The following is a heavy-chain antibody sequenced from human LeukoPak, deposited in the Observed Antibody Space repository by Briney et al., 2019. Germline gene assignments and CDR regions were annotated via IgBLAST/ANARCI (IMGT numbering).Heavy chain of an antibody. CDR1: GVNVSNNSAT. D-gene: IGHD3-10*01. V-gene: IGHV6-1*01. CDR3: ARQYAGFGD. J-gene: IGHJ4*02. CDR2: TYYRSKWYI. Sequence: SQTLSLTCAVSGVNVSNNSATWNWIRQSPSRGLEWLGRTYYRSKWYIDYAVSVESRITINPDTSKNQFSLQLNSVTPEDTAVYYCARQYAGFGDWDQGTLVTVSS.